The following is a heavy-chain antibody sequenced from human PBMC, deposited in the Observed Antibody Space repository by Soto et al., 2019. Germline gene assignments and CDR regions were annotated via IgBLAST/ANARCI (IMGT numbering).Heavy chain of an antibody. D-gene: IGHD6-6*01. CDR3: ARESPVRKVDY. V-gene: IGHV3-30-3*01. J-gene: IGHJ4*02. Sequence: QVQLVESGGGVVQSGRSLRLSCAASGFTFSSYAMHWVRQAPGKGLEWVAVILSDGSSKYYADYVKGRFTISRDNSRNTLSLQMKSLRPEDTAVYYCARESPVRKVDYWGQGSLVTVSS. CDR1: GFTFSSYA. CDR2: ILSDGSSK.